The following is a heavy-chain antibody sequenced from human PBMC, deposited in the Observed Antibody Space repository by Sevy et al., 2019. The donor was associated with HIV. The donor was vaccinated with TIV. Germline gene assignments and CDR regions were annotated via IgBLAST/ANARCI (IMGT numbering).Heavy chain of an antibody. CDR3: ARYSGSYFDY. D-gene: IGHD1-26*01. V-gene: IGHV1-69*11. J-gene: IGHJ4*02. CDR1: GDSFSSNA. CDR2: IIPILGRA. Sequence: ASVKVSCKASGDSFSSNAFNWVRQAPGQGLEWMGRIIPILGRANYAQRFQGRVTITADESTSTVYMEVSSLRSEDTAVYYCARYSGSYFDYWGQGSLVTVSS.